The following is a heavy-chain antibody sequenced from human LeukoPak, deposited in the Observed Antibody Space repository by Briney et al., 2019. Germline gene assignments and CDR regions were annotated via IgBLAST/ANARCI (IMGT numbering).Heavy chain of an antibody. CDR3: AKRGVVIRVILVGFHKEAYYFDS. J-gene: IGHJ4*02. CDR1: GITLSNYG. D-gene: IGHD3-22*01. Sequence: GGSLRLSCAVSGITLSNYGMSWVRQAPGKGLEWVAGISDSGGSTNYADSVKGRITISRGNPKNTLYLQMNSLRAEDTAVYFCAKRGVVIRVILVGFHKEAYYFDSWGQGALVTVSS. CDR2: ISDSGGST. V-gene: IGHV3-23*01.